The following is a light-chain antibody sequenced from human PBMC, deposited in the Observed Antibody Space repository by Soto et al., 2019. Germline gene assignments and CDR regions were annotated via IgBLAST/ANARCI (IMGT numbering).Light chain of an antibody. CDR2: MAS. CDR3: QHYNDYLWT. Sequence: DIRMTQSPSTLSASVGDRVTITCRASQSIGSYLAWYQQKPGKAPKLLIYMASSLESGVPSRFSGSGSETEFTLTISSLQPDDFATYYCQHYNDYLWTFGQGTKVEI. V-gene: IGKV1-5*03. CDR1: QSIGSY. J-gene: IGKJ1*01.